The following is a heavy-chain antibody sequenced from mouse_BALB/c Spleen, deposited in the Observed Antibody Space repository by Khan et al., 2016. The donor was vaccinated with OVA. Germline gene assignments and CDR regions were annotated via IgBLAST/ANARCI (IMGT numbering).Heavy chain of an antibody. Sequence: QVQLQQPGPELVKPGASVKLSCKASGYTFTDYVMNWVKQRNGQGLEWIGQIYPGSDSTYYNAKFKGKATLTADRSSSTAYMQLSNLTSEDSAVYFCARAGWDVFAYWGQGTLVTVSA. V-gene: IGHV1-77*01. D-gene: IGHD4-1*01. CDR3: ARAGWDVFAY. CDR1: GYTFTDYV. J-gene: IGHJ3*01. CDR2: IYPGSDST.